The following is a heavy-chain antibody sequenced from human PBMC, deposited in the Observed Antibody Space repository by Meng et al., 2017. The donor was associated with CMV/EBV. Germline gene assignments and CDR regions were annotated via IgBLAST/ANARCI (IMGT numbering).Heavy chain of an antibody. J-gene: IGHJ6*02. CDR3: AKVVRDIVVVPAAMGMDV. CDR2: IRYDGSNK. Sequence: GGSLRLSCAASGFTFSSYGMHWVRQAPGKGLEWVAFIRYDGSNKYYADSVKSRFTISRDNSKNTLYLQMNSLRAEDTAVYYCAKVVRDIVVVPAAMGMDVWGQGTTVTVSS. D-gene: IGHD2-2*01. CDR1: GFTFSSYG. V-gene: IGHV3-30*02.